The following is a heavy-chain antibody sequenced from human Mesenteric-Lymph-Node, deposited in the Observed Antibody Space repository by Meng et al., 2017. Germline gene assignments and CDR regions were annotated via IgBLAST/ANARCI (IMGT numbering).Heavy chain of an antibody. V-gene: IGHV1-3*01. CDR2: INVGNDKR. J-gene: IGHJ5*02. CDR3: ARDRPYFDSNWFDP. CDR1: GYTCTSYG. Sequence: QVQLVQSGAELKKPGASVKVSCKASGYTCTSYGIHWVRQAPGQGLEWMGWINVGNDKRKYSQKFQGRVTITRDTSASTAYMEVSSLRSEDTAVYYCARDRPYFDSNWFDPWGQGTLVTVSS. D-gene: IGHD3-9*01.